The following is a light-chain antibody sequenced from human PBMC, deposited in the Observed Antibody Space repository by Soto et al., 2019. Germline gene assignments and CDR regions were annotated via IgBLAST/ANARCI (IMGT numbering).Light chain of an antibody. CDR2: KAS. CDR3: QQYSSYPYT. J-gene: IGKJ2*01. V-gene: IGKV1-5*03. Sequence: DIQMTQSPSTLSASVGDRVTITCRASQSISSWLAWYQQKPGTVPKLLIYKASSLQSGVPSRFSGSGSGTEYTLTISTLQPDDFATYYCQQYSSYPYTLGQGTKLLIK. CDR1: QSISSW.